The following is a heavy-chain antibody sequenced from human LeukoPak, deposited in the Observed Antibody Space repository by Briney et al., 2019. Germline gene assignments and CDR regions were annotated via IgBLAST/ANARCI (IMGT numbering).Heavy chain of an antibody. CDR2: ISSSSSYI. CDR1: GFTFSTYA. V-gene: IGHV3-23*01. D-gene: IGHD6-13*01. J-gene: IGHJ4*02. Sequence: GGSLRVSCAASGFTFSTYAMSWVRQAPGKGLEWVSTISSSSSYIYYADSVKGRFTISRDNSKNTPYLQMNSLRAEDTAVYYCAKRTSGSSWYSSDYWGQGTLVTVSS. CDR3: AKRTSGSSWYSSDY.